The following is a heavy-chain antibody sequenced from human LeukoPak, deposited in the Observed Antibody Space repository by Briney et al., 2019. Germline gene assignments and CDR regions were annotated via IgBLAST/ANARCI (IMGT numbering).Heavy chain of an antibody. Sequence: PSETLSLTCTVSGGSINRYYWSWIRQPAGKGLEWIGHIYSTGSTNYNPSLKSRVTMSVDTSKNQFSLKLSSVTAADTAVYYCARESGKYYFDYWGQGTLVTVSS. V-gene: IGHV4-4*07. J-gene: IGHJ4*02. CDR3: ARESGKYYFDY. CDR2: IYSTGST. CDR1: GGSINRYY. D-gene: IGHD3-3*01.